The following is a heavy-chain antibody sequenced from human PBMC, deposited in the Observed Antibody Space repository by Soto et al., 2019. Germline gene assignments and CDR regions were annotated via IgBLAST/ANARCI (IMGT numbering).Heavy chain of an antibody. Sequence: SVKVSCKASGCTFSSYAISWVRQAPGQGLEWMGGIIPIFGTANYAQKFQGRVTITADESTSTAYMELSSLRSEDTAVYYCARYRASPVTTLGVRFDPCGQGCLVKVSS. D-gene: IGHD3-10*01. CDR3: ARYRASPVTTLGVRFDP. CDR2: IIPIFGTA. J-gene: IGHJ5*01. V-gene: IGHV1-69*13. CDR1: GCTFSSYA.